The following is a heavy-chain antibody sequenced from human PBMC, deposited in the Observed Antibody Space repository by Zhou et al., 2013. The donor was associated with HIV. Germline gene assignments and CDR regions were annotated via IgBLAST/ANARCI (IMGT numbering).Heavy chain of an antibody. V-gene: IGHV1-8*03. D-gene: IGHD3-10*01. CDR1: GYTFTSYD. CDR2: MNPNSGKT. CDR3: ARGWGWFANYYYYMDV. J-gene: IGHJ6*03. Sequence: QVQLVQSGLEVKKTGASVKVSCKASGYTFTSYDINWVRQATGQGLEWMGWMNPNSGKTGYAQKFQGRVTITRNTSISTAYMELSSLRSEDMAVYYCARGWGWFANYYYYMDVWGKGTTVTVSS.